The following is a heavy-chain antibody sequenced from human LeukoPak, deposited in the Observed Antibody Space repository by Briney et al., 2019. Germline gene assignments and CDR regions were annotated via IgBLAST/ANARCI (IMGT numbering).Heavy chain of an antibody. D-gene: IGHD3-9*01. CDR1: GGSISSYY. Sequence: SETLSLTCTVSGGSISSYYWSWIRQPAGKGLEWIGRIYTSGSTNYNPSLKSRVTMSVDTSKNQFSLKLSSVTAADTAVYYCARAYYDISTGYLDYWGQGTLVTVSP. CDR2: IYTSGST. V-gene: IGHV4-4*07. J-gene: IGHJ4*02. CDR3: ARAYYDISTGYLDY.